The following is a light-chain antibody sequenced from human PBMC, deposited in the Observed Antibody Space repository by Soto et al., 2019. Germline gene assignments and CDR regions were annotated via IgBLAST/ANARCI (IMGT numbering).Light chain of an antibody. V-gene: IGLV4-69*01. CDR2: INSDGSH. Sequence: QPVLTQSPSASASLGASVKLTCTLSSGHSSDAIAWHQQQTEKGPRYLMKINSDGSHSKGDGIPDRFSGSRSGAERYLTISSLQSEDEADYYCQTWGTGIRVFGGGTKLTVL. CDR1: SGHSSDA. CDR3: QTWGTGIRV. J-gene: IGLJ3*02.